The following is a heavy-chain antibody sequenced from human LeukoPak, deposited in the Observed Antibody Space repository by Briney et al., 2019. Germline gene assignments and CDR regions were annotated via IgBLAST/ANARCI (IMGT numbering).Heavy chain of an antibody. CDR1: GFTFDDYA. J-gene: IGHJ3*02. Sequence: AGGSLRLSCAASGFTFDDYAMHWVRQAPGKGLEWVSGISWNGGSIGYADSVKGRFTISRDNSKNSLYLQMNSLRAEDTALYYCAKALRFLEWFGNAFDIWGQGTMVTVSS. CDR3: AKALRFLEWFGNAFDI. V-gene: IGHV3-9*01. CDR2: ISWNGGSI. D-gene: IGHD3-3*01.